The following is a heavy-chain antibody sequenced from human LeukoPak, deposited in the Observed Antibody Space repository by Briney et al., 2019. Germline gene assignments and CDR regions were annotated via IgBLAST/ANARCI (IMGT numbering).Heavy chain of an antibody. V-gene: IGHV4-34*01. D-gene: IGHD3-3*01. CDR1: GGSFSGYY. CDR2: INHSGST. CDR3: ARGYTAPTYYDFWSGYFSGFDY. Sequence: PSETLSLTCAVYGGSFSGYYWSWIRKPPGKGLEWIGEINHSGSTNYNPSLKSRVTISVDTTKNQFSLKLSSVTAADTAVYYCARGYTAPTYYDFWSGYFSGFDYWGQGTLVTVSS. J-gene: IGHJ4*02.